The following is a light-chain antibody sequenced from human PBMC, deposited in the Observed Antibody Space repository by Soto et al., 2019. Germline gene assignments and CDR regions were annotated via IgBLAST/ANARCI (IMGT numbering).Light chain of an antibody. CDR3: LQDYIYTWT. CDR2: DAS. Sequence: DIQMTQSPSSLSASVGDRVTITCQASQDISNYLNWYQQKPGKAPKLLIYDASNLETGVPSRFSGSGSGTDFTFTISSLQPEDIATYYCLQDYIYTWTFGQGTKVEIK. CDR1: QDISNY. V-gene: IGKV1-33*01. J-gene: IGKJ1*01.